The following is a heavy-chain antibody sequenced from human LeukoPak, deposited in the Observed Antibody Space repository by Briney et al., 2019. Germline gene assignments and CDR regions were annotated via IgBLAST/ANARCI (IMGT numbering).Heavy chain of an antibody. CDR1: GFTFSSFG. D-gene: IGHD2-15*01. CDR2: ISYDGGNK. V-gene: IGHV3-30*03. J-gene: IGHJ4*02. Sequence: GGSLRLSCAASGFTFSSFGMHWVRQAPGKGLEWVAVISYDGGNKYYADSVKGRFTISRDNAKNSLYLQMNSLRAEDTAVYYCARGWTESSGAIFVYWGQGALVTVSS. CDR3: ARGWTESSGAIFVY.